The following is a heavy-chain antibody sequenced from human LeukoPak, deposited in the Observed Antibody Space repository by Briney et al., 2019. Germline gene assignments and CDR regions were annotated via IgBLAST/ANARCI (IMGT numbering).Heavy chain of an antibody. D-gene: IGHD2-2*01. CDR1: GDSIRSYY. V-gene: IGHV4-4*07. J-gene: IGHJ4*02. CDR3: ARQGYTASCYFLDY. Sequence: SETLSLTCTVSGDSIRSYYWGWVRQPAGKGLEWIGRIYSTGTTFYNPSLKTRLTISIDTSKNQFSLRLTSVIAADMAVYYCARQGYTASCYFLDYWSQGTLVTVSS. CDR2: IYSTGTT.